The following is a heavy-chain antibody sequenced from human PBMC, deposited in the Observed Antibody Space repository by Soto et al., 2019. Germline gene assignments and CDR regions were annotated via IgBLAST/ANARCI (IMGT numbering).Heavy chain of an antibody. J-gene: IGHJ4*02. CDR3: ARAGAVSGDISFDY. CDR1: GYTFTNYA. Sequence: ASVKVSCKASGYTFTNYAMHWVRQAPGQRPEWMGWINGGNGNTKYSQKFRDRVTITRDTSASTAYMELSSLTSEDAGVYYCARAGAVSGDISFDYWGQGTPVTVSS. CDR2: INGGNGNT. V-gene: IGHV1-3*01. D-gene: IGHD6-19*01.